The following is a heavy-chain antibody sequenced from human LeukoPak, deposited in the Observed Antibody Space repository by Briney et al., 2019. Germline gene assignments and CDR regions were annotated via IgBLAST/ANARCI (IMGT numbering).Heavy chain of an antibody. V-gene: IGHV1-69*04. D-gene: IGHD3-10*01. Sequence: GASVKVSCKASGGTFSSYAISWVRQAPGQGLEWMGRIIPILGIANYAQKFQGRVTITADKSTSTAYMELSSLRSEDTAVYYCARDFTMVRGVYYYGMDVWGQGTTVTVSS. CDR3: ARDFTMVRGVYYYGMDV. J-gene: IGHJ6*02. CDR1: GGTFSSYA. CDR2: IIPILGIA.